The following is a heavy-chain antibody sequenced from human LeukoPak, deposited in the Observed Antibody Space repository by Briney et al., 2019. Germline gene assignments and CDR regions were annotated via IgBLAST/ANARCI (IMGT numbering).Heavy chain of an antibody. CDR2: IYYSGST. J-gene: IGHJ6*03. CDR3: ARTPSGSYPADYYYYMDV. D-gene: IGHD3-10*01. Sequence: PGGSLRLSCAASGFTFSSYAMHWVRQPPGKGLEWIGYIYYSGSTYYNPSLKSRVTISVDTSKNQFSLKLSSVTAADTAVYYCARTPSGSYPADYYYYMDVWGKGTTVTVSS. V-gene: IGHV4-59*06. CDR1: GFTFSSYA.